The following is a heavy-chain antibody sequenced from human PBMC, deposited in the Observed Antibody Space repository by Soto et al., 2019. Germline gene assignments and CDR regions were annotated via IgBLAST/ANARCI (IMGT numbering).Heavy chain of an antibody. J-gene: IGHJ4*02. CDR3: ARSSRIAADRYFDY. Sequence: GASVKVSCKASGYTFTSYAMHWVRQAPGQRLEWMGWINAGNGNTKYSQKFQGRVTITRDTSASTAYMELSSLRSEDTAVYYCARSSRIAADRYFDYWGQGTLVTVSS. D-gene: IGHD6-13*01. V-gene: IGHV1-3*01. CDR2: INAGNGNT. CDR1: GYTFTSYA.